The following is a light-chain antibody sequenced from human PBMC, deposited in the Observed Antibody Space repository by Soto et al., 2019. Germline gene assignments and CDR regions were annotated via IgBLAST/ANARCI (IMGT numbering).Light chain of an antibody. J-gene: IGLJ1*01. V-gene: IGLV2-11*01. CDR2: DVG. CDR1: SSDVGGYNY. CDR3: CSDAGSYYV. Sequence: QSALTQPRSVSGSPGQSVTISCTGTSSDVGGYNYVSWYQQHPGKAPKLMIYDVGKRPSGVPDRFSGSKSGNTASLTISGLQAEDEADYYCCSDAGSYYVFGTGTKVTVL.